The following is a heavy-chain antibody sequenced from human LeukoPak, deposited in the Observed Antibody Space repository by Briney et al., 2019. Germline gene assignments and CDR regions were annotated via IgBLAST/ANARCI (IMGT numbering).Heavy chain of an antibody. D-gene: IGHD3-3*01. V-gene: IGHV7-4-1*02. Sequence: GASVKVSCKASGYTFTSYAMNWVRQAPGQGLEWMGWINTNTGNPTYAQGFTGRFVFSLDTSVSTAYLQISSLKAEDTAVYYCARTQYDFWSGFLIAPDYWGQGTLVTVSS. CDR1: GYTFTSYA. CDR2: INTNTGNP. CDR3: ARTQYDFWSGFLIAPDY. J-gene: IGHJ4*02.